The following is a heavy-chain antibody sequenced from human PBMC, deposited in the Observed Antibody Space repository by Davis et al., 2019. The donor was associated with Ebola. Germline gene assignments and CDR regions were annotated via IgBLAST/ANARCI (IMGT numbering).Heavy chain of an antibody. CDR2: INHSGST. CDR3: ARSVPTFSSGLFDF. CDR1: GGSFSGYY. Sequence: SETLSLTCSVYGGSFSGYYWIWIRQSPGKGLEWIGEINHSGSTNYSPSLRSRVTISVDMSKNEFSLNLNSVTAADTAVYYCARSVPTFSSGLFDFWGQGTLVTVSS. D-gene: IGHD6-19*01. J-gene: IGHJ4*02. V-gene: IGHV4-34*01.